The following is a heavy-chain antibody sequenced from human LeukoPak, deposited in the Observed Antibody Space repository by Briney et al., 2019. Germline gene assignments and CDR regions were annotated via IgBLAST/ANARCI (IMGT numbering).Heavy chain of an antibody. Sequence: TGGSLRLSCAASGFTVSSNYMSWVRQAPGKGLEWVSVIYSGGSTYYADSVKGRFTISRDNSKNTLYLQMNSLRAGDTAVYYCASSLGYSYEIWGQGTLVTVSS. CDR3: ASSLGYSYEI. V-gene: IGHV3-53*01. CDR2: IYSGGST. J-gene: IGHJ4*02. D-gene: IGHD5-18*01. CDR1: GFTVSSNY.